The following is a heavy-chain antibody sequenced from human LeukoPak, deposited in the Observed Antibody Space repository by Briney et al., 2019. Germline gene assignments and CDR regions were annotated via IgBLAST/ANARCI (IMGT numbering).Heavy chain of an antibody. J-gene: IGHJ5*02. CDR2: IYYSGST. D-gene: IGHD3-16*01. CDR3: AKYVSTGWFDP. Sequence: SETLSLTCTVSGGSISSDYWSWIRQPPGKGLEWIGYIYYSGSTTYNPSLKSRVTISVDTSKNQFSLKLSSVTAADTAVYYCAKYVSTGWFDPWGQGTLVTVSS. V-gene: IGHV4-59*08. CDR1: GGSISSDY.